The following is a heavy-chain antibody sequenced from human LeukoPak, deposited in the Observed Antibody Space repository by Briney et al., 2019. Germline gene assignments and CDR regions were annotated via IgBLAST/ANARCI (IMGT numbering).Heavy chain of an antibody. V-gene: IGHV3-30*18. CDR3: AKGDFSGLDY. Sequence: TGRSLRLSCAASGFTFSNYGMHWVRQAPGKGLEWVAVISYDGSNKYYADSVKGRFTISRDNSKNTLYLQMNSLRAEDTAVYYCAKGDFSGLDYWGQGTLVTVSS. J-gene: IGHJ4*02. CDR1: GFTFSNYG. CDR2: ISYDGSNK. D-gene: IGHD2-15*01.